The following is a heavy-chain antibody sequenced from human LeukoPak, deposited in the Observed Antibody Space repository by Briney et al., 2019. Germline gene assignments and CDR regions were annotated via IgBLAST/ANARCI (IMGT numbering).Heavy chain of an antibody. Sequence: PGGSLRLSCAASGFIFSRYWMSWVRQAPGKGLEWVANINQDGSEKYYVDSLKGRFTISRDNAKNSLYLQMNSLRAEDTALYYCAKGWRITMVRGGFDYWGQGTLVTVSS. J-gene: IGHJ4*02. CDR3: AKGWRITMVRGGFDY. CDR1: GFIFSRYW. CDR2: INQDGSEK. D-gene: IGHD3-10*01. V-gene: IGHV3-7*03.